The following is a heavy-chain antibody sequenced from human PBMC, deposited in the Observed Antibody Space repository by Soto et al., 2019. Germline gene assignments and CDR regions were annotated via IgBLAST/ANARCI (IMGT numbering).Heavy chain of an antibody. J-gene: IGHJ4*02. CDR1: GFTFSPYT. CDR2: ISNDGEDK. CDR3: ARGGGFCGADCYKGGIDY. V-gene: IGHV3-30*04. Sequence: QVQLVESGGGVVQPGRSLRLSCAASGFTFSPYTMHWVRQTPGKGLEWVAVISNDGEDKDYADSVKGRFTVSRDNSKSTLYLQMSSLRAEDTALYYCARGGGFCGADCYKGGIDYWGQGTLVTVSP. D-gene: IGHD2-21*02.